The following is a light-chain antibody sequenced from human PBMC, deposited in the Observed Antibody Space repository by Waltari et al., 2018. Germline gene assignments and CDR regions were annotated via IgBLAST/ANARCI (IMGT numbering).Light chain of an antibody. CDR1: SSNIGRDI. J-gene: IGLJ2*01. V-gene: IGLV1-44*01. CDR3: AAWDDSLNGVV. CDR2: NNN. Sequence: QSVLTQSPSASGTSGQRVTISCSGSSSNIGRDIVNWYRHLPGTAPKLPIYNNNQRPSGVPDRFSGSKSGTAASLAISGLQSEDEADYYCAAWDDSLNGVVFGGGTKLSVL.